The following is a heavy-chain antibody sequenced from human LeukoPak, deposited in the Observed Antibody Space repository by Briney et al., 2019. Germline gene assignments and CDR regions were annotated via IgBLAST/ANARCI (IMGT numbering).Heavy chain of an antibody. CDR1: GFTFSSYW. D-gene: IGHD6-19*01. V-gene: IGHV3-7*01. Sequence: GGSLRLSCAASGFTFSSYWLGWVRQAPGKGLEWVANIKQDGSKKYYVDSVKGRFTISRDNAKNSLYLQMNSRKADDTAVYYCARESSGSGWYHDAFDIWGQGTMVTLSS. CDR3: ARESSGSGWYHDAFDI. CDR2: IKQDGSKK. J-gene: IGHJ3*02.